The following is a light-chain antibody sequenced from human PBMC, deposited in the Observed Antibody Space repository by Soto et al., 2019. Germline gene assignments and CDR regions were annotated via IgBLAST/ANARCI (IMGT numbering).Light chain of an antibody. CDR3: SSYTSTSTLYV. Sequence: QSVLTQPASVSGSPGQSVTISCTGTSSDVGSYNLVSWYQQHPGKAPKVVIYEDTKRPSGVSDHFSGSKSGNTASLTISGLQAEDEADYFCSSYTSTSTLYVFGTGTKLTVL. CDR2: EDT. J-gene: IGLJ1*01. V-gene: IGLV2-14*02. CDR1: SSDVGSYNL.